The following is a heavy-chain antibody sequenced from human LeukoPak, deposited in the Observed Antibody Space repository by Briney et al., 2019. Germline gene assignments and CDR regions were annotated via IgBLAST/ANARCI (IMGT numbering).Heavy chain of an antibody. D-gene: IGHD3-22*01. Sequence: PGGSLRLSCAASGFTFSSYAVSWVRQAPGKGLEWVSTISGSGGSTYYADSVKGRFTISRDNSKNTLYLRMNSLSAEDTAVYYCANCYYDSSGYPPSDYWGQGTLVTVSS. V-gene: IGHV3-23*01. J-gene: IGHJ4*02. CDR2: ISGSGGST. CDR1: GFTFSSYA. CDR3: ANCYYDSSGYPPSDY.